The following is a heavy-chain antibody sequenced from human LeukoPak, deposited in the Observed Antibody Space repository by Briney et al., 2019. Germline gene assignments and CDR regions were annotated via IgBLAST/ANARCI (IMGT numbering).Heavy chain of an antibody. CDR2: ISDDGSKN. V-gene: IGHV3-30*04. D-gene: IGHD3-10*01. CDR1: GFSFNTFA. J-gene: IGHJ4*02. CDR3: ASHMVRGVG. Sequence: GGSLRLSCAASGFSFNTFAMHWVRQAPDKGLEWVAVISDDGSKNYHADSVKGRFTISRDNSENTLYLQMKSLRHEDTAVYYCASHMVRGVGWGQGTLVTVSS.